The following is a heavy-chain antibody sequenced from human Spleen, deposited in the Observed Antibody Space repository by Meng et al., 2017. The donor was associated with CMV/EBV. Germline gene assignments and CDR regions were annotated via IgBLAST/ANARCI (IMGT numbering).Heavy chain of an antibody. CDR1: GYTFTNYA. CDR3: GRDPFIGFLEWLPLNPEYSQH. J-gene: IGHJ1*01. V-gene: IGHV1-18*01. D-gene: IGHD3-3*01. Sequence: ASVKVSCKASGYTFTNYAIIWVRQAPGQGLEWMGWINTNNGNTKYAQKLQGRVTMTTDTSTSTAYMELRSLRSDDTAVYYCGRDPFIGFLEWLPLNPEYSQHWGQGTLVTV. CDR2: INTNNGNT.